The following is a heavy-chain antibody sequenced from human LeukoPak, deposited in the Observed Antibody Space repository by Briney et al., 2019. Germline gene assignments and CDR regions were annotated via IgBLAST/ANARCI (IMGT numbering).Heavy chain of an antibody. CDR1: GFTFSNYA. Sequence: GGSLRLSCAASGFTFSNYAMAWVRQAPGKGLEWVSGISGNGGKIYYADSVKGRFTISRDNSKNTLYLQMNSLRGEDTAVYFCAKRDYYDSSGYAPLFDYWGQGTLVTVSS. J-gene: IGHJ4*02. V-gene: IGHV3-23*01. CDR3: AKRDYYDSSGYAPLFDY. D-gene: IGHD3-22*01. CDR2: ISGNGGKI.